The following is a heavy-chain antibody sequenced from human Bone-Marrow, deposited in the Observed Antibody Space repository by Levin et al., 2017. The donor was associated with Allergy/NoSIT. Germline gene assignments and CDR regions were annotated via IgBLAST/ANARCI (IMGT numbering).Heavy chain of an antibody. J-gene: IGHJ6*02. CDR3: AKVLAGSKGMDA. Sequence: SLKISCATSGFSFDDYAMHWVRQPPGKGLEWVSGTSWNSGSKRYADSVKGRFTISKDNATKTLYLEMNSLRPDDTALYFCAKVLAGSKGMDAWGQGTAVTVS. CDR1: GFSFDDYA. V-gene: IGHV3-9*01. CDR2: TSWNSGSK. D-gene: IGHD3-3*01.